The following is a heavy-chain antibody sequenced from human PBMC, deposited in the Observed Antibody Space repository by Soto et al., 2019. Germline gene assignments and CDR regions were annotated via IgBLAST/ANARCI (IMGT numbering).Heavy chain of an antibody. J-gene: IGHJ6*02. V-gene: IGHV1-69*12. CDR2: IIPIFGTA. CDR3: ASHSGRSPEGRYYYGMDV. CDR1: GGTFSSYA. D-gene: IGHD1-26*01. Sequence: QVQLVQSGAEVKKPGSSVKVSCKASGGTFSSYAISWVRQAPGQGLEWMGGIIPIFGTADYAQKFQGRVTHTANESKRTAYMERSSLRSEDTAVYYGASHSGRSPEGRYYYGMDVWGQGTTVTVSS.